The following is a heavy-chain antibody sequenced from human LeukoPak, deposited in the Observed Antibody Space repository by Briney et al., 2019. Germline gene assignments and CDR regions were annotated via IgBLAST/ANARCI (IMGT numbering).Heavy chain of an antibody. CDR1: GGSIISGTYY. CDR3: ARVRVMGSSGWYKD. CDR2: VHYSGST. V-gene: IGHV4-39*01. J-gene: IGHJ4*02. D-gene: IGHD6-19*01. Sequence: PSETLSLTCSVSGGSIISGTYYWAWIRQSPGKGLEWIGTVHYSGSTYYSPALRSRVTISVDTSKNQFSLKLSSVTAADTAVYYCARVRVMGSSGWYKDWGQGTLVTVSA.